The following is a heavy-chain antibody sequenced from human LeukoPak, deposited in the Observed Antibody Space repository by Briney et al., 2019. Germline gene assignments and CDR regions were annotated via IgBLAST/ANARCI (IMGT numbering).Heavy chain of an antibody. Sequence: SETLSLTCAVYGGSFSGYYWSWIRQPPGKGLEWIGEINHSGSTNYNPSLKSRVTISVDTSKNQFSLKLSSVAAADTAVYYCARGTYDIGDYYFDYWGQGTLVTVSS. D-gene: IGHD3-9*01. CDR3: ARGTYDIGDYYFDY. J-gene: IGHJ4*02. CDR1: GGSFSGYY. CDR2: INHSGST. V-gene: IGHV4-34*01.